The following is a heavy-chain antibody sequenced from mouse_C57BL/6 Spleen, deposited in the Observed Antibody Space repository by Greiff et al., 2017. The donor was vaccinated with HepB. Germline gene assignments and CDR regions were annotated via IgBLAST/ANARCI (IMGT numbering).Heavy chain of an antibody. Sequence: EVKVVESGGGLVKPGGSLKLSCAASGFTFSDYGMHWVRQAPEKGLEWVAYISSGSSTIYYADTVKGRFTISRDNAKNTLFLQMTSLRSEDTAMYYCARQWITTVVATDYAMDYWGQGTSVTVSS. CDR1: GFTFSDYG. J-gene: IGHJ4*01. D-gene: IGHD1-1*01. CDR3: ARQWITTVVATDYAMDY. V-gene: IGHV5-17*01. CDR2: ISSGSSTI.